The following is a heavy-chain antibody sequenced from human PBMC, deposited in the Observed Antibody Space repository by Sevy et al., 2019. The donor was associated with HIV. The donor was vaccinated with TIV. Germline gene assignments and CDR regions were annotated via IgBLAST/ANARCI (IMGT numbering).Heavy chain of an antibody. D-gene: IGHD6-13*01. Sequence: GGSLRLSCAASGFTFSSYAMSCVRQAPGKGLEWVSAISGSGGSTYYADSVKGRFTISRDNSKNTLYLQMNSLRAEDTAVYYCAKDPSSSWVSVSFDYWGQGTLVTVSS. CDR3: AKDPSSSWVSVSFDY. CDR1: GFTFSSYA. V-gene: IGHV3-23*01. CDR2: ISGSGGST. J-gene: IGHJ4*02.